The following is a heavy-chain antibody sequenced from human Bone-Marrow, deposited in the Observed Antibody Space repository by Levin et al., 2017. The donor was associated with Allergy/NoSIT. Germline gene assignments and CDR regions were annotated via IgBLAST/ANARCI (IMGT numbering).Heavy chain of an antibody. J-gene: IGHJ4*02. D-gene: IGHD2-15*01. V-gene: IGHV4-38-2*01. Sequence: SSQTLSLTCGVSNYSISSGFYWGWIRQPPGKGLEWIGNIDHTGSMYYNPSLKSRVTISVDTSKNQFSLKVTSVTAADTAVYYCARTLGYCNGDSCYFYFDYWGRGILVTVSS. CDR2: IDHTGSM. CDR3: ARTLGYCNGDSCYFYFDY. CDR1: NYSISSGFY.